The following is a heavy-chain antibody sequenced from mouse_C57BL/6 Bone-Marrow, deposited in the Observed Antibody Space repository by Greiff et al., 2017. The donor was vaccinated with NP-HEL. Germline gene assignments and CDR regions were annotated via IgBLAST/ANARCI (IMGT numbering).Heavy chain of an antibody. Sequence: VQLQQSGAELAKPGASVKLSCKASGYTFTSYWMHWVKQRPGQGLVWIGYINPSSGYTKYNQKFKDKAALTAVKSSSTAYMQLSILTYEDSAVYYCAREVYDGYFRYFDVWGTGTTVTVSS. CDR2: INPSSGYT. D-gene: IGHD2-3*01. CDR3: AREVYDGYFRYFDV. V-gene: IGHV1-7*01. CDR1: GYTFTSYW. J-gene: IGHJ1*03.